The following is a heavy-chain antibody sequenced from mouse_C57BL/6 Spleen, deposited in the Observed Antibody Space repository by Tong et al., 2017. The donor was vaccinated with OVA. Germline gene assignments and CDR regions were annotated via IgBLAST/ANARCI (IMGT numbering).Heavy chain of an antibody. J-gene: IGHJ1*03. Sequence: VQLQESGAELVRPGSSVKLSCKASGYTFTSYWMHWVKQRPGQGLEWIGNINPSNGGTNYNEKFKSKATLTVDKSSSTAYMQLNSLTSEDSAVYYCAKYDYDDWYFDVWGTGTTVTVSS. V-gene: IGHV1-53*01. CDR2: INPSNGGT. D-gene: IGHD2-4*01. CDR3: AKYDYDDWYFDV. CDR1: GYTFTSYW.